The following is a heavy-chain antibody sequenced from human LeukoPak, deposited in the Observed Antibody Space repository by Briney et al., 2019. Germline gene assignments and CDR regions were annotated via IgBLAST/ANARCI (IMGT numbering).Heavy chain of an antibody. CDR2: IYYSGST. V-gene: IGHV4-59*01. CDR3: ARGAAMVYT. Sequence: SETLSLTCTVSGGSISSYYWTWIRQAPGKGLEWVGDIYYSGSTNYNPSLMSRVTISVDTSKYQFSLKLRSVTAADTAVYYCARGAAMVYTWGQGTLVTVSS. D-gene: IGHD5-18*01. J-gene: IGHJ5*02. CDR1: GGSISSYY.